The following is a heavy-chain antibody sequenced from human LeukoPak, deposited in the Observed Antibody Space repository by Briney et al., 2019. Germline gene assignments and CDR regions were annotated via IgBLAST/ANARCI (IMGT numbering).Heavy chain of an antibody. J-gene: IGHJ4*02. CDR2: IYYSGST. V-gene: IGHV4-59*01. CDR3: ARTGPYNWNDY. Sequence: SETLSLTCTVSGGSISSYYWSWIRQPPGKGLEWIGYIYYSGSTNYNSSLKSRVTISVDTSKNQFSLKLSSVTAADTAVYYCARTGPYNWNDYWGQGTLVTVSS. CDR1: GGSISSYY. D-gene: IGHD1-1*01.